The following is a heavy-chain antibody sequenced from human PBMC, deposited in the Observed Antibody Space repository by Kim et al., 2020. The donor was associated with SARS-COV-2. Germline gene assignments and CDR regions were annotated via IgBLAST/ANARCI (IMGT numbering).Heavy chain of an antibody. Sequence: SSTISHADSVKGRFTISRDNAKNSLYLQMNSLRAEDTAVYYCASLQPAFDPWGQGTLVTVSS. V-gene: IGHV3-48*01. J-gene: IGHJ5*02. CDR3: ASLQPAFDP. CDR2: SSTI. D-gene: IGHD4-4*01.